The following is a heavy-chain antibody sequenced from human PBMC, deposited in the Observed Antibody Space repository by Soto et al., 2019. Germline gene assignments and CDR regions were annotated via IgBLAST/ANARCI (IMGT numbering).Heavy chain of an antibody. V-gene: IGHV1-69*01. CDR2: IIPIFGTA. CDR1: GGTFSSYA. D-gene: IGHD2-2*01. CDR3: ARARAVPAEYYYSGIDV. J-gene: IGHJ6*02. Sequence: QVQLVQSGAEVQKPGSSVKVSCKASGGTFSSYAISWVRQAPGQGLEWMGGIIPIFGTANYAQKFQGRVTITADESTSTAYMELSSLRSEDTAVYYCARARAVPAEYYYSGIDVWGQGNTDNVSS.